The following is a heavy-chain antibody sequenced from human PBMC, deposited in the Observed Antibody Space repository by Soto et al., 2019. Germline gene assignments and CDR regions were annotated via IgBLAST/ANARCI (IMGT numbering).Heavy chain of an antibody. J-gene: IGHJ6*03. CDR3: ARQSSSSWYAGYYYYMDV. D-gene: IGHD6-13*01. CDR1: GYSFTSYW. Sequence: GESLKISCKGSGYSFTSYWIGWVRQMPGKGLEWMGIIYPGDSDTRYSPSFQGQVTISADKSISTAYLQWSSLKASDTAMYYCARQSSSSWYAGYYYYMDVWGKGTTVTVSS. CDR2: IYPGDSDT. V-gene: IGHV5-51*01.